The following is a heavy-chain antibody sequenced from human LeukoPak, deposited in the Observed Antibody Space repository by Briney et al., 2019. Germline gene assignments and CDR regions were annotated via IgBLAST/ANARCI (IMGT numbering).Heavy chain of an antibody. CDR3: AKDLVVVPAALRGYFDY. Sequence: GGSLRLSCAASGFTFSDYYMSWIRQAPGKGLEWVSYISSSGSTIYYADSVKGRFTISRDNAKNSLYLQMNSLRAEDTAVYYCAKDLVVVPAALRGYFDYWGQGTLVTVSS. D-gene: IGHD2-2*01. CDR2: ISSSGSTI. CDR1: GFTFSDYY. V-gene: IGHV3-11*01. J-gene: IGHJ4*02.